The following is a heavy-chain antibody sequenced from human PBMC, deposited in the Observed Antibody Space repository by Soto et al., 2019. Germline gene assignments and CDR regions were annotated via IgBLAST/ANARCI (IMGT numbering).Heavy chain of an antibody. D-gene: IGHD2-15*01. V-gene: IGHV3-30*03. CDR3: VRDDADCSGGDCYFFAPSSFDP. J-gene: IGHJ5*02. Sequence: QVRLVEAGGGVVQPGKSLRLSCAASGFIFRNHAMHWVRQAPGRGLEWVAVISFDENDNFYADSVRGRFAISRDNSNSTLYLELNSLKPEDTAVYHCVRDDADCSGGDCYFFAPSSFDPWGQGTHVIVSS. CDR1: GFIFRNHA. CDR2: ISFDENDN.